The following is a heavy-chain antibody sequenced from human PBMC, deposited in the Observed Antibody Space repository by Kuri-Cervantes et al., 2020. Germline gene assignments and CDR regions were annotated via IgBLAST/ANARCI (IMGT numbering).Heavy chain of an antibody. CDR1: GFAFSNYW. J-gene: IGHJ4*02. V-gene: IGHV3-7*01. Sequence: GESLKISCAASGFAFSNYWMCWIRQVPAKGLEWVASIKQDGNEKYYVDSVKGRFTISRDNAENSLYLEMNSLRAEDTAVYYCAATTLTSPGESWGQGTPVTVSS. CDR3: AATTLTSPGES. D-gene: IGHD4-17*01. CDR2: IKQDGNEK.